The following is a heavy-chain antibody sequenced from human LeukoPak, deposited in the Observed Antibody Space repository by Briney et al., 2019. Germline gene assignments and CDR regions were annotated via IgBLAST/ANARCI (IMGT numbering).Heavy chain of an antibody. CDR3: ARPTTVTTISADAFDI. Sequence: GGSLGLSCAASGFSFSDYTMNWVRQAPGKGLEWVSSTSSGGTYKYYADSVKGRFTISRDNAQNSLYLQMNSLRAEDSSVYYCARPTTVTTISADAFDIWGQGTMVTVSS. CDR1: GFSFSDYT. CDR2: TSSGGTYK. J-gene: IGHJ3*02. V-gene: IGHV3-21*01. D-gene: IGHD4-17*01.